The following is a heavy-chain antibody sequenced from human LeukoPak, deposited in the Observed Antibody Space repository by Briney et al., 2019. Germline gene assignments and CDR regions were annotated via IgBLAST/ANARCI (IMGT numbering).Heavy chain of an antibody. CDR1: GGSINSGGYY. D-gene: IGHD4-17*01. Sequence: SETLPLTCTVSGGSINSGGYYWSWIRQHPGKGLEWIGYIYYSGSTYYNPSLKSRVTISVDTSKNQFSLKLSSVTAADTAVYYCARALVPIRSLDYWGQGTLVTVSS. V-gene: IGHV4-31*03. CDR3: ARALVPIRSLDY. J-gene: IGHJ4*02. CDR2: IYYSGST.